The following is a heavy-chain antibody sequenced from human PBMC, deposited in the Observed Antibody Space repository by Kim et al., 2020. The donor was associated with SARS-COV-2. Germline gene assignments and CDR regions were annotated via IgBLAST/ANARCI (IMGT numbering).Heavy chain of an antibody. D-gene: IGHD2-15*01. CDR1: GYTFTSYG. CDR2: ISAYNGNT. Sequence: ASVKVSCKASGYTFTSYGISWVRQAPGQGLEWMGWISAYNGNTNYAQKLQGRVTMTTDTSTSTAYMELRSLRSDDTAGYYCAREVCGGSCYPIGNWFDPWGQGTLVTVSS. V-gene: IGHV1-18*04. CDR3: AREVCGGSCYPIGNWFDP. J-gene: IGHJ5*02.